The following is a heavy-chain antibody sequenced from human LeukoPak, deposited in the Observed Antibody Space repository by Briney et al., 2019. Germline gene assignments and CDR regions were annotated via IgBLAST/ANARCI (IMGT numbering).Heavy chain of an antibody. J-gene: IGHJ3*02. CDR1: GFTFSTYA. Sequence: GGSLRLSCAASGFTFSTYAMHWVRQAPGKGLEWVAVISYDGSNKYYADSVKGRFTISRDNSKNTLFLEMNSLRAEDTAVYYCARASNRDSSGYWDAFDIWGQGTKVTVSS. CDR3: ARASNRDSSGYWDAFDI. V-gene: IGHV3-30*04. D-gene: IGHD3-22*01. CDR2: ISYDGSNK.